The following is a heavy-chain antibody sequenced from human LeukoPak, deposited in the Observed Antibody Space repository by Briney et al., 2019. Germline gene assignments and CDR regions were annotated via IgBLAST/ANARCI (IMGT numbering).Heavy chain of an antibody. V-gene: IGHV4-59*08. J-gene: IGHJ5*02. D-gene: IGHD3-10*01. CDR3: ARRLTMSRHGEDSWLDP. Sequence: PSETLSLTCTVSGGSINNYYWNWIRQPPGKGLEWIGYIHNRGTTNYNPSLKSRVSISLDTSTNQFSLKLGSVTAADTAVYYCARRLTMSRHGEDSWLDPWGQGTLVTVSS. CDR2: IHNRGTT. CDR1: GGSINNYY.